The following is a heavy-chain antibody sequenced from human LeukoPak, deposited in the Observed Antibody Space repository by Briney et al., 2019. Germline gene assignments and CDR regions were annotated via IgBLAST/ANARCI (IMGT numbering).Heavy chain of an antibody. V-gene: IGHV4-38-2*02. J-gene: IGHJ5*02. CDR1: GYSISSGYY. Sequence: SETLSLTCTVSGYSISSGYYWGWIRQPPGKGLEWIGSIYHSGSTYYNPSLKSRVTISVDTSKNQFSLKLSSVTAADTAVYYCARKINWFDPWGQGTLVTVSS. CDR2: IYHSGST. CDR3: ARKINWFDP.